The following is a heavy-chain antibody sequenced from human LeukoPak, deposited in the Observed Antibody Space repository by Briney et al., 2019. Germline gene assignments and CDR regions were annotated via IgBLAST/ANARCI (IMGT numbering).Heavy chain of an antibody. CDR1: GFSLRNARMG. J-gene: IGHJ4*02. Sequence: SGPTLVDPTETLTLTCTVSGFSLRNARMGVSWIRQPPGKALEWLAHIFSHDEKSYSTSLKSRLTISKDTSKSQVVLTMTNMDPVDTATYYCARIQYSSGWYPVRGFDYWGQGTLVTVSS. CDR3: ARIQYSSGWYPVRGFDY. CDR2: IFSHDEK. V-gene: IGHV2-26*01. D-gene: IGHD6-19*01.